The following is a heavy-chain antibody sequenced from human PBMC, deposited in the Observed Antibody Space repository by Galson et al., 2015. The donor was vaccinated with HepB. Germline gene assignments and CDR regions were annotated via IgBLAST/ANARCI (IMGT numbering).Heavy chain of an antibody. Sequence: SVKVSCKASGYTFTSYAMHWVRQAPGQRLEWMGWNNAGNGNTKYSQKLQGRVTITRDTSASTAYMELSCLRSEDTAVYYCAKVSLGYSSSHYYYYYYMDVWGKGTTVTVSS. D-gene: IGHD6-13*01. CDR2: NNAGNGNT. J-gene: IGHJ6*03. V-gene: IGHV1-3*01. CDR3: AKVSLGYSSSHYYYYYYMDV. CDR1: GYTFTSYA.